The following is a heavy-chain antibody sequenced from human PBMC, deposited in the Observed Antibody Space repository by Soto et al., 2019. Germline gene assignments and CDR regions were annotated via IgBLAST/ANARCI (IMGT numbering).Heavy chain of an antibody. J-gene: IGHJ5*02. CDR3: AREAWGATGTTGT. D-gene: IGHD1-7*01. CDR2: MNPNSGNT. Sequence: ASVKVSCKASGYTFTSYDINWVRQATGQGLEWMGWMNPNSGNTGYARKFQGRVTMTRNTTISTAYMELSSLRSEDTAVYYCAREAWGATGTTGTWGQGTLVTVSS. CDR1: GYTFTSYD. V-gene: IGHV1-8*01.